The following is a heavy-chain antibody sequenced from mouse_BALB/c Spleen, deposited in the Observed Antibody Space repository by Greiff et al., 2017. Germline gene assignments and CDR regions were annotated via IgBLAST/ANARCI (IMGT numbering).Heavy chain of an antibody. D-gene: IGHD2-4*01. CDR2: IDPCNSDT. J-gene: IGHJ3*01. Sequence: QVLPQQSGAELVRPGASVKESCKAFGYAFTTYLIDWGKQRPGQGLEWIGMIDPCNSDTRLNQKFKDKATLNVDKSSNTAYMQLSSLTSEDSAVYYCAREFYYDYTWFAYWGQGTLVTVSA. V-gene: IGHV1-69*02. CDR1: GYAFTTYL. CDR3: AREFYYDYTWFAY.